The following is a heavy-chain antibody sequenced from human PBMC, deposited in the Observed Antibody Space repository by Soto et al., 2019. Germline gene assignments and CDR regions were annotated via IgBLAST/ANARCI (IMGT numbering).Heavy chain of an antibody. D-gene: IGHD3-16*01. CDR1: GYTFTSYY. Sequence: QVQLVQSGAEVKKPGASVKVSCKASGYTFTSYYMHWVRQAPGQGLEWMGIINPSGGSTSYAQKVQGRVTMTRDTSTRTVYMELSSLRSEDTAVYYCANIMLTFGGAYDAFDIWGQGTMVTVSS. J-gene: IGHJ3*02. V-gene: IGHV1-46*01. CDR2: INPSGGST. CDR3: ANIMLTFGGAYDAFDI.